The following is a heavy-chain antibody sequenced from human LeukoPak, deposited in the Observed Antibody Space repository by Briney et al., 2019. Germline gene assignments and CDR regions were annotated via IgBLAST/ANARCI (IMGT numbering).Heavy chain of an antibody. D-gene: IGHD3-22*01. CDR3: ARDGAYHDSSGSYYAVGDDY. CDR2: ISGYNGDT. V-gene: IGHV1-18*01. Sequence: ASVKVSCKTSGYTFGSYGITWVRQAPGQGLERMGWISGYNGDTNYAQKVQGRVTMTTDTSTSTAYLELRSLRSDDTAVYYCARDGAYHDSSGSYYAVGDDYWGQGTQVTVSS. CDR1: GYTFGSYG. J-gene: IGHJ4*02.